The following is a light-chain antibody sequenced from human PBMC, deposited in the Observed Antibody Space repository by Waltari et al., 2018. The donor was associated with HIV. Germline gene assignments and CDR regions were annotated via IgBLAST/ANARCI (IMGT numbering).Light chain of an antibody. V-gene: IGKV1-39*01. CDR1: QSISSY. Sequence: DIPMTQSPSSLSASVGDSTTMPCRASQSISSYLNWYQQKPGKSPKLLIYAASSLQSGVPSRFSGSGSGTDFTLTISSLQPEDFATYYCQQSYSTPLYTFGQGTKLEIK. J-gene: IGKJ2*01. CDR2: AAS. CDR3: QQSYSTPLYT.